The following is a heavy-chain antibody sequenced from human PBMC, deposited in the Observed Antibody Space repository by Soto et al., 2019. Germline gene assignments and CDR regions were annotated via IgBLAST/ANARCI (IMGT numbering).Heavy chain of an antibody. CDR1: GFTVSSYA. V-gene: IGHV3-30-3*02. CDR2: ISYDGSNK. J-gene: IGHJ4*02. Sequence: QVQLVESGGGVVQPGRSLRLSCAASGFTVSSYAMHWVRQAPGKGLEWVAVISYDGSNKYYADSVKGRFTISRDNSKNSLYLQMNSLRAADTAVYYCAIDREVGWLVISHYFDCWGQGTLVTVSS. D-gene: IGHD6-19*01. CDR3: AIDREVGWLVISHYFDC.